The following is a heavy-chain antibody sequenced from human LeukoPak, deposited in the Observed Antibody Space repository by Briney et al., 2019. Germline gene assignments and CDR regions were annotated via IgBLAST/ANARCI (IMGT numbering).Heavy chain of an antibody. Sequence: GGSLRLSCAASGFTFSSYSMNWVRQAPGKGLEWVSSISSSSSYIYYADSVKGRFTISRDNVKNSLYLQMNSLRAEDTAVYYCARECSTSCYDWFDPWGQGTLVTVSS. V-gene: IGHV3-21*01. CDR3: ARECSTSCYDWFDP. CDR2: ISSSSSYI. CDR1: GFTFSSYS. J-gene: IGHJ5*02. D-gene: IGHD2-2*01.